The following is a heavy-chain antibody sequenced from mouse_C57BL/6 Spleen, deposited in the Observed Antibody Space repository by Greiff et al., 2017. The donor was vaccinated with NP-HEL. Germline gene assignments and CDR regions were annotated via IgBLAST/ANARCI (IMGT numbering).Heavy chain of an antibody. CDR2: IDPSDSYT. CDR3: ARSPAYYSNSYFDY. Sequence: QVQLQQPGAELVRPGTSVKLCCKASGYTFTSYWMHWVKQRPGQGLEWIGVIDPSDSYTNYNQKFKGKATLTVDTSSSTAYMQLSSLTSEDSAVYYCARSPAYYSNSYFDYWGQGTTLTVSS. CDR1: GYTFTSYW. V-gene: IGHV1-59*01. D-gene: IGHD2-5*01. J-gene: IGHJ2*01.